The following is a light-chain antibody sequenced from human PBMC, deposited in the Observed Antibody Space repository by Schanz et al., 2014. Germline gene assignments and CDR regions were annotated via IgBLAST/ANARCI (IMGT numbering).Light chain of an antibody. J-gene: IGLJ3*02. Sequence: QSALTQPASVSGSPGQSITISCTGTRSDVGSYNFVSWYQHHPGKVPKLMIYEGSERPSGVSNCFSGSKSGNTASLTISGLQAEDEADYYCCSYAGSSTWVFGGGTKLTVL. CDR1: RSDVGSYNF. CDR2: EGS. V-gene: IGLV2-23*01. CDR3: CSYAGSSTWV.